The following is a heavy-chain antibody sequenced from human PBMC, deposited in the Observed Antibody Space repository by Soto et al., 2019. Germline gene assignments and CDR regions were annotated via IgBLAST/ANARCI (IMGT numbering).Heavy chain of an antibody. Sequence: QITLKESGPTLVKPTQTLTLTCTFSGFSLSTSGVGVGWIRQPPGKALEWLALIYWDDDKRYSPSLKSRLTITKDTSKNQVVLTMTNMDPVDTATYYYAHSGAMTRRHYFDYWGQGTLVTVSS. V-gene: IGHV2-5*02. D-gene: IGHD4-17*01. J-gene: IGHJ4*02. CDR1: GFSLSTSGVG. CDR2: IYWDDDK. CDR3: AHSGAMTRRHYFDY.